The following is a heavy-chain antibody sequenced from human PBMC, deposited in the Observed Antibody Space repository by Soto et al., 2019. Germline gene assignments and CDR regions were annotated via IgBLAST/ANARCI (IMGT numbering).Heavy chain of an antibody. CDR1: GASVSTGVYY. CDR2: IDNSGST. J-gene: IGHJ4*02. CDR3: AGAVSDFDVRRYRTSYFDQ. D-gene: IGHD3-10*02. Sequence: SETLSLTCTVSGASVSTGVYYWTWIRQHPGKGLEWIGYIDNSGSTYYNPSLTGRVDISVDTSKNEFSLNLQSLTAADTAFYYCAGAVSDFDVRRYRTSYFDQWGQGSLVTVSS. V-gene: IGHV4-31*02.